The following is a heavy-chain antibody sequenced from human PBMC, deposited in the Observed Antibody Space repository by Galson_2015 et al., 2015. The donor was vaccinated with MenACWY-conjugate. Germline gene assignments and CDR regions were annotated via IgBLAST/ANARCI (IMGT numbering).Heavy chain of an antibody. CDR2: INSDGSST. CDR1: GFIFSNYW. D-gene: IGHD1/OR15-1a*01. Sequence: SLRLSCAASGFIFSNYWMHWVRHAPGKGLVWVSHINSDGSSTSYADSVKGRFTISRDNAKNTLYLQMHSLRAEDTALYYCARADWNSGYYFDFWGQGTLVTVSS. V-gene: IGHV3-74*01. J-gene: IGHJ4*02. CDR3: ARADWNSGYYFDF.